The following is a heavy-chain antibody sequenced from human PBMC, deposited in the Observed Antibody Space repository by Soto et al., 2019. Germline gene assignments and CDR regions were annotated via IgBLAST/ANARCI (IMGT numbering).Heavy chain of an antibody. Sequence: ASVKVSCKASGYTFTSYYMHWVRQAPGQGLEWMGIINPSGGSTSYAQKFQGRVTMTRDTSTSTVYMELSSLRSEDTAVYYCARDWIGYCSGGSCSDYFDYWGQGTLVTVSS. CDR3: ARDWIGYCSGGSCSDYFDY. J-gene: IGHJ4*02. V-gene: IGHV1-46*03. CDR1: GYTFTSYY. CDR2: INPSGGST. D-gene: IGHD2-15*01.